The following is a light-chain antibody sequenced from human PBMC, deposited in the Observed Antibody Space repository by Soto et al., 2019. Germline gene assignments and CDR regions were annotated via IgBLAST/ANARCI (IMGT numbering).Light chain of an antibody. CDR1: QSINNW. V-gene: IGKV1-5*03. J-gene: IGKJ1*01. CDR3: QQYNFRCT. CDR2: KTS. Sequence: DIKMTQSPSTLSASVGARVTITSRASQSINNWLAWYQQRPGQAPRLLMDKTSSLESGIPSRFSGSGSGTECTLTISSLQPDDFATYYGQQYNFRCTLGPGTKVDIK.